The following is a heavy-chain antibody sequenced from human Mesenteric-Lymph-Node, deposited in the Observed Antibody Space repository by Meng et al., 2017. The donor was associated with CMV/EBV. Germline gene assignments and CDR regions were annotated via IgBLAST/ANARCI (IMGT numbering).Heavy chain of an antibody. D-gene: IGHD1-1*01. CDR3: AKDQGGTVYHGMDV. CDR1: GFTFRSFA. CDR2: IWYDGSSE. Sequence: GGSLRLSCAASGFTFRSFAMHWVRQAPGKGLEWVAVIWYDGSSENYAASVKGRFTISRDNSRNTLYLQMNSLRAEDTALYYCAKDQGGTVYHGMDVWGQGTTVTVSS. J-gene: IGHJ6*02. V-gene: IGHV3-33*06.